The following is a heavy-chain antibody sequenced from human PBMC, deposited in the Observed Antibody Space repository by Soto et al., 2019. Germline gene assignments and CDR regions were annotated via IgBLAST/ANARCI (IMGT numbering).Heavy chain of an antibody. D-gene: IGHD4-17*01. CDR2: IGGSGGST. CDR1: GFTVSSNY. V-gene: IGHV3-53*01. CDR3: ATGRSPSGDYYFDY. J-gene: IGHJ4*02. Sequence: EVQLVESGGGLIQPGGSLRLSCAASGFTVSSNYMSWVRQAPGKGLEWVSAIGGSGGSTYYADSVKGRFTISRDNSKNTLYLQMNSLRAEDTAVYYCATGRSPSGDYYFDYWGQGTLVTVSS.